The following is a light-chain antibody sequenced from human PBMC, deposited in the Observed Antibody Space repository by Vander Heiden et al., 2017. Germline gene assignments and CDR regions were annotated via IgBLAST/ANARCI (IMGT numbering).Light chain of an antibody. CDR2: ENN. CDR1: TANIGNDY. J-gene: IGLJ3*02. CDR3: GTWDNSLSAWV. V-gene: IGLV1-51*02. Sequence: QSVLTQPPSGSAAPGQKVTIFCSGRTANIGNDYVSWYQQLPRTAPKLLIYENNKRPSGIPDRFSGSKSGTSATLGITGLQAGDEADYYCGTWDNSLSAWVFGGGTKLTVL.